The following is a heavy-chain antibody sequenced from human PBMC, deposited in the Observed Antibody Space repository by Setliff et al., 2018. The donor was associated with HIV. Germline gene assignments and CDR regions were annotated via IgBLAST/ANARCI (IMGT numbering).Heavy chain of an antibody. CDR2: ISGDGGRT. D-gene: IGHD3-10*01. CDR3: AKFPVFKWFGERQGWFDL. V-gene: IGHV3-23*01. J-gene: IGHJ5*02. CDR1: EFTFGNYA. Sequence: GESLKISCAASEFTFGNYAMGWVRQAPGKGLEWVSAISGDGGRTYVAGPVKGRLSTSRDNSKNTMYLQMNSLRVEDTAVYYCAKFPVFKWFGERQGWFDLWGQGTLVTVSS.